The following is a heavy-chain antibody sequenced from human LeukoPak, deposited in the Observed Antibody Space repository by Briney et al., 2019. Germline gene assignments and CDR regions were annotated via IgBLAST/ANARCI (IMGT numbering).Heavy chain of an antibody. Sequence: GASVKVSCXASGGTFSSYAISWVRQAPGQGLEWMVRIIPIFGTANYAQKFQGRVTITTDESTSTAYMELSSLGSEDTAVYYCARDLLIAASDSWFDPWGQGTLVTVSS. CDR1: GGTFSSYA. CDR3: ARDLLIAASDSWFDP. J-gene: IGHJ5*02. CDR2: IIPIFGTA. V-gene: IGHV1-69*05. D-gene: IGHD6-6*01.